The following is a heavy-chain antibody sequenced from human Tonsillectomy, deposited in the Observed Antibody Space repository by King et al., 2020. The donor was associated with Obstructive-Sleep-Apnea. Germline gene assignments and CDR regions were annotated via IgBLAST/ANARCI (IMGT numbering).Heavy chain of an antibody. CDR3: ARISNYYDSSGSEGFDY. J-gene: IGHJ4*02. CDR2: INWDDDK. CDR1: GFSLSTSGMC. V-gene: IGHV2-70*11. Sequence: TLKESGPALVKPTQTLTLTCTFSGFSLSTSGMCVSWIRQPPGKALEWLARINWDDDKYYSTSLKTRLTISKDTSKNQVVLTMTNMDPVDTATYYCARISNYYDSSGSEGFDYWGQGTLVTVSS. D-gene: IGHD3-22*01.